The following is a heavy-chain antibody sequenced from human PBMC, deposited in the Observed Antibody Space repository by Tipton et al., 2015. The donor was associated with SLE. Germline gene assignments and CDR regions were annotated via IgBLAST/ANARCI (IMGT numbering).Heavy chain of an antibody. Sequence: TLSLTCTVSGGSISSYYWSWIRQPPGKGLEGIGYIYTSGSTNYNPSLKSRVTISVDTSKNQFSLKLSSVTAADTAVYYCARGWELLDFLMGVWGQGTTVTVSS. CDR1: GGSISSYY. J-gene: IGHJ6*02. V-gene: IGHV4-4*09. CDR2: IYTSGST. D-gene: IGHD1-26*01. CDR3: ARGWELLDFLMGV.